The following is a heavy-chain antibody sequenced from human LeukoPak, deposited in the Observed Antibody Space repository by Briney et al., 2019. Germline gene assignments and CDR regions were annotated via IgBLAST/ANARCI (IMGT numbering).Heavy chain of an antibody. J-gene: IGHJ4*02. CDR2: IYSDGGT. CDR3: AKVGSTTSFDY. D-gene: IGHD1-26*01. CDR1: GFTFSSYA. V-gene: IGHV3-66*02. Sequence: GGSLRLSCAASGFTFSSYAMSWVRQAPGKGLEWVSVIYSDGGTYYSDYVKGRFTISRDYSKNTLYLQMNSLRAEDTAVYYCAKVGSTTSFDYWGQGTLVTVSS.